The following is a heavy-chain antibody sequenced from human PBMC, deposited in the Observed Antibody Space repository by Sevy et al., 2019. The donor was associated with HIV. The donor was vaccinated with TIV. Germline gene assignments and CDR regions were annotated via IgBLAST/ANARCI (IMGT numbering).Heavy chain of an antibody. J-gene: IGHJ4*02. Sequence: GGFLRLSCAASGFTFISYAVSWVRQAPGKGLEWVSSISSSGGSVYYADSVKGRFTISRDNSKKMVDLEMNSLRAEDTAVYYCVRVALAGFDYWGPGTLVTVSS. CDR2: ISSSGGSV. CDR3: VRVALAGFDY. D-gene: IGHD6-19*01. V-gene: IGHV3-23*01. CDR1: GFTFISYA.